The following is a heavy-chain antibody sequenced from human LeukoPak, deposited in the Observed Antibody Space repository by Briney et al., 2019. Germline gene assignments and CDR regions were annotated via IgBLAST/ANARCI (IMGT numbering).Heavy chain of an antibody. V-gene: IGHV4-4*07. CDR3: ARDVGFTKD. Sequence: SETLSLTCTVSGGSISGLYWSWIRQPAGKGLEWIGRIYTGGCTNYNPSLKSRVSMSVDTSKNQFSLKLNSVTAADTAVYFCARDVGFTKDWGQETLVTVS. CDR1: GGSISGLY. D-gene: IGHD1-26*01. J-gene: IGHJ4*02. CDR2: IYTGGCT.